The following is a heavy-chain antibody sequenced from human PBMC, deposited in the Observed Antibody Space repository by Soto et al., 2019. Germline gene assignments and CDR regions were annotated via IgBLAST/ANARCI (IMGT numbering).Heavy chain of an antibody. CDR2: IYYSGNT. CDR3: ARRKAGIAAAFDY. J-gene: IGHJ4*02. V-gene: IGHV4-39*01. D-gene: IGHD6-13*01. CDR1: GGSIRSSIYY. Sequence: QLQLQESGPGLVKPSETLSLTCTVSGGSIRSSIYYWGWIRQPPGKGLEWIGTIYYSGNTYYSPSLKCRVTIAVDTSKNQFSRKLSSVTAADTAVYYCARRKAGIAAAFDYWGQGTLVTVCS.